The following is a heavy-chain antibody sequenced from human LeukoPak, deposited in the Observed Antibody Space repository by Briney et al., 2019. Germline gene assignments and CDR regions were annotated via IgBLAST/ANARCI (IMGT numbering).Heavy chain of an antibody. CDR1: GYTFTGYY. J-gene: IGHJ5*02. CDR2: INPNSGGT. Sequence: ASVNVSCTASGYTFTGYYMHWVRQAPGQGLEWMGWINPNSGGTNYAQKFQGRVTMTRDTSISTAYMELSRLRSDDTAVYYCARGGQQLVRVWFDPWGQGTLVTVSS. CDR3: ARGGQQLVRVWFDP. D-gene: IGHD6-13*01. V-gene: IGHV1-2*02.